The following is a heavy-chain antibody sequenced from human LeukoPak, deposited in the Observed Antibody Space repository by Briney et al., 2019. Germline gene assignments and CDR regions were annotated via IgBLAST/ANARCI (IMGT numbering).Heavy chain of an antibody. V-gene: IGHV1-18*01. CDR2: VRGYNGDT. CDR1: GYTFTSYS. J-gene: IGHJ4*02. D-gene: IGHD6-13*01. Sequence: ASVKVSCKASGYTFTSYSISWVRQAPGQGLEWLGWVRGYNGDTNYAQKIQGGVSMTTDTSTTTAYMELRSLTSDDTAVYYCARDGSRKDSTLFDYWGQGTLVIVSS. CDR3: ARDGSRKDSTLFDY.